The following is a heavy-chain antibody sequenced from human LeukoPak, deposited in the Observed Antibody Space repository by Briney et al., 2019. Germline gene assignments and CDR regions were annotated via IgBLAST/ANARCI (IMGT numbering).Heavy chain of an antibody. Sequence: SETLSLTCAVYGGSFSGYYWSWIRQPAGKGLEWIGRIYTSGSTNYNPSLKSRVTMSVDTSKNQFSLKLSSVTAADTAVYYCARGYSSSSDLIDYWGQGTLVTVSS. CDR3: ARGYSSSSDLIDY. CDR2: IYTSGST. D-gene: IGHD6-6*01. V-gene: IGHV4-59*10. J-gene: IGHJ4*02. CDR1: GGSFSGYY.